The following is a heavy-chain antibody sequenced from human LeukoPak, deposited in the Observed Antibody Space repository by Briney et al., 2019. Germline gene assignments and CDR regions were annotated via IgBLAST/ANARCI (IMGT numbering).Heavy chain of an antibody. J-gene: IGHJ4*02. CDR3: AKGRKDFDTNLGPFDS. D-gene: IGHD3-9*01. Sequence: PSETLSLTCTVSGGSINKYYWSWIRQSPGKGLEWLGYVHDSAGTIYNPSLKSRVTTSVGTSKTQFSLKVTSVTTADTAVYYCAKGRKDFDTNLGPFDSWGQGILVTVSS. CDR1: GGSINKYY. V-gene: IGHV4-59*01. CDR2: VHDSAGT.